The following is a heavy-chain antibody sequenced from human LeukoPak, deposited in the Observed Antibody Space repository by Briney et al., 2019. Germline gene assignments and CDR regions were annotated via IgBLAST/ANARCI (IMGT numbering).Heavy chain of an antibody. CDR3: ARGQGSGVYYYYYYGMDV. Sequence: SETLSLTCTVSGGSISSYYWSWIRQPPGKGLEWIGYIYYSGSTNYNPSLKSRVTISVDTSKNQFSLKLSSVTAADTAVYYCARGQGSGVYYYYYYGMDVWGRGTTVTVSS. V-gene: IGHV4-59*01. CDR2: IYYSGST. D-gene: IGHD3-10*01. J-gene: IGHJ6*02. CDR1: GGSISSYY.